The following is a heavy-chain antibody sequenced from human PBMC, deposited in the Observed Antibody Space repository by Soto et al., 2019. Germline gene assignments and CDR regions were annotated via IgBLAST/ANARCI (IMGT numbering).Heavy chain of an antibody. CDR2: ISSTGTSM. V-gene: IGHV3-48*03. J-gene: IGHJ4*02. Sequence: VQLVESGGDLVQPGGSLRLSCAASGFTFSSYEMNWVRQAPGKGLEWVSYISSTGTSMDYADSVKSRFTISRDNAKNSLFLQLNSLRDEDTAVYYCARETHFIDYWGQGTLVSFSA. CDR3: ARETHFIDY. CDR1: GFTFSSYE.